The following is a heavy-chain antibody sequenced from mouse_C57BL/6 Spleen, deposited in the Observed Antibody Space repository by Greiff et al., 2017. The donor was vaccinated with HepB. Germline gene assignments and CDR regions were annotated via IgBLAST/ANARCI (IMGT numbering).Heavy chain of an antibody. CDR2: IHPNSGST. D-gene: IGHD2-2*01. Sequence: VQLQQPGAELVKPGASVKLSCKASGYTFTSYWMHWVKQRPGQGLEWIGMIHPNSGSTNYNEKFKSKATLTVDKSSSTAYMQLSSLTSEDSAVYYCARFYYGYDVEAMDYWGQGTSVTVSS. CDR1: GYTFTSYW. J-gene: IGHJ4*01. V-gene: IGHV1-64*01. CDR3: ARFYYGYDVEAMDY.